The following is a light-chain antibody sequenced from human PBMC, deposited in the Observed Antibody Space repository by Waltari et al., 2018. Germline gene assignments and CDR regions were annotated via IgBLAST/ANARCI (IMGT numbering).Light chain of an antibody. J-gene: IGLJ3*02. CDR2: RTD. CDR1: RSTIGVNY. CDR3: AAWDDSLSGPWV. V-gene: IGLV1-47*01. Sequence: QSVLTQPASASGTPGQRVTISCSGSRSTIGVNYVCGYQHLPGPAPTLLIYRTDQRPSGVPDRFSGSKSGTSASLAISGLRSEDEADYYCAAWDDSLSGPWVFGGGTKVTVL.